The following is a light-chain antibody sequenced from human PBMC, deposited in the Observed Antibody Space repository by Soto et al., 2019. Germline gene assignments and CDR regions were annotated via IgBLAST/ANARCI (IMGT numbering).Light chain of an antibody. J-gene: IGLJ1*01. CDR2: YDD. CDR3: AAWDDSLNAYV. V-gene: IGLV1-36*01. Sequence: QPVLTQPPSVSGAPRQRVTISCSGSSSNIGNNAVNWYQQLPGQAPKIVIYYDDLLTSGVSDRFSGSKSGTSASLAISALQSDDEADYYCAAWDDSLNAYVFGPGTKLTVL. CDR1: SSNIGNNA.